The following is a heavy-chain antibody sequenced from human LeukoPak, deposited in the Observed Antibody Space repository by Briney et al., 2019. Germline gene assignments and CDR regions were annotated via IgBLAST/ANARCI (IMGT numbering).Heavy chain of an antibody. V-gene: IGHV4-59*12. CDR1: GGSISSYY. J-gene: IGHJ4*02. CDR2: IYYSGST. Sequence: PSETLSLTCTVSGGSISSYYWSWIRQPPGKGLEWIGYIYYSGSTNYNPSLKSRVTISVDTSKNQFSLKLSSVTAADTAVYYCARGGYCSSTSCLGFDYWGQGTLVTVSS. D-gene: IGHD2-2*01. CDR3: ARGGYCSSTSCLGFDY.